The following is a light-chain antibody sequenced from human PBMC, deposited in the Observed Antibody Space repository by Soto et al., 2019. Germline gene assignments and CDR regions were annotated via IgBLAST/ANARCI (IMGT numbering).Light chain of an antibody. V-gene: IGKV1-5*01. J-gene: IGKJ4*01. CDR2: DAA. CDR1: QAISGY. CDR3: QQYSSYPLT. Sequence: DLQMTQSPSILSASVADRVTIACRASQAISGYLAWYQRKPGKAPKLLIYDAANLQTGVSSRFSGSGSGTEFTLTINSLQPDDFATYYCQQYSSYPLTFGGGTKV.